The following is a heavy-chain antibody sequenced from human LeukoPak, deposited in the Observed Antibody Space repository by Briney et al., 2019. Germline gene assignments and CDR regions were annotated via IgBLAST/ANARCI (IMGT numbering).Heavy chain of an antibody. Sequence: ESGPTLVKPTQNLTLTCSFSGFSLTTYGEGVAWIRQPPGKALEWLALIYWDDDERYSPSLRSRLSTTKDTSRSQVVLTMANMDPVDTATYYCAHMGYFDSSGYFRYYFDYWGQGTLVTVSS. D-gene: IGHD3-22*01. CDR2: IYWDDDE. J-gene: IGHJ4*02. V-gene: IGHV2-5*02. CDR1: GFSLTTYGEG. CDR3: AHMGYFDSSGYFRYYFDY.